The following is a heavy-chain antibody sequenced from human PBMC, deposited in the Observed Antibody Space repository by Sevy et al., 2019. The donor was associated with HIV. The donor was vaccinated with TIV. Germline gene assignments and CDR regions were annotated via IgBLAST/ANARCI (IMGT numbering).Heavy chain of an antibody. CDR2: IYYNGST. CDR3: ARGSIDYYYYMDV. Sequence: SETLSLTCTVSGGSFSSYFCSWIRQPPGKGLEWIGYIYYNGSTNYSPFLKSRVTISVDTPKNQFSLKLNSVTAADTAVYYCARGSIDYYYYMDVWGKGTTVTVSS. J-gene: IGHJ6*03. V-gene: IGHV4-59*01. CDR1: GGSFSSYF.